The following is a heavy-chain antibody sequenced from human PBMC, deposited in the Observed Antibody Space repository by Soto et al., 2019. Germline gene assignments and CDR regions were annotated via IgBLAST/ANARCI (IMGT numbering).Heavy chain of an antibody. D-gene: IGHD3-22*01. CDR2: IYYSGST. CDR1: VGSISSGDYY. Sequence: KASETLSLTGTVSVGSISSGDYYWSWIRQPPGKGLEWIGYIYYSGSTYYNPSLKSRVTISVDTSKNQFSLKLSSVTAADTAVYYCARGGGGITMIVVVIGAFDIWGQGTMVTVSS. J-gene: IGHJ3*02. CDR3: ARGGGGITMIVVVIGAFDI. V-gene: IGHV4-30-4*01.